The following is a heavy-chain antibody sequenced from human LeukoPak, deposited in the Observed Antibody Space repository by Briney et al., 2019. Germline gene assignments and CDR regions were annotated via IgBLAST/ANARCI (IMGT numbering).Heavy chain of an antibody. CDR3: ARNYYDSSGYAYYFDY. Sequence: GASVKVSCKASGGTFSSYAISWVRQAPGQGLEWMGRIIPILGIANYAQKFQGRVTIAADKSMSTAYMELSSLRSEDTAVYYCARNYYDSSGYAYYFDYWGQGTLVTVSS. V-gene: IGHV1-69*04. D-gene: IGHD3-22*01. CDR2: IIPILGIA. CDR1: GGTFSSYA. J-gene: IGHJ4*02.